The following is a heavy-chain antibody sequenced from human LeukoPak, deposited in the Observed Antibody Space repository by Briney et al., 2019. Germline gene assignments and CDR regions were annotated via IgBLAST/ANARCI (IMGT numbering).Heavy chain of an antibody. Sequence: ASVKVSCKTSGYTFTSYGITWVRQAPGQGLEWMGWISAYNGNPKYAQKLQGRVTMTTDTSTSTAYMELSSLRSEDTAVYYCARDNDSRDPPHFDYWGQETLVTVSS. V-gene: IGHV1-18*01. D-gene: IGHD3-16*01. CDR1: GYTFTSYG. CDR3: ARDNDSRDPPHFDY. J-gene: IGHJ4*02. CDR2: ISAYNGNP.